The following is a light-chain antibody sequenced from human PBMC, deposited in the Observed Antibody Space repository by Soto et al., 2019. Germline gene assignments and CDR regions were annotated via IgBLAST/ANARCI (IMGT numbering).Light chain of an antibody. CDR2: GAS. CDR3: QQYGSSLWT. V-gene: IGKV3-20*01. J-gene: IGKJ1*01. Sequence: EIVLTQSPGTLSLSPGERATLSCRASQSVSSSYLAWYQQKPGQAPRLLIYGASSRATGIPDRSSGSGSGSDFTLTISRLEPEDFALYYCQQYGSSLWTFGQGTKVEIK. CDR1: QSVSSSY.